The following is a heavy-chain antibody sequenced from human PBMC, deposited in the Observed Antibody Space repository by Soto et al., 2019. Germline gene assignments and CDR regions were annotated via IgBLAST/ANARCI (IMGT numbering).Heavy chain of an antibody. D-gene: IGHD3-3*01. J-gene: IGHJ4*02. CDR1: EVTCVDHG. Sequence: RDSYRAAEVTCVDHGGSWVSKDPGKGLEWVANIKQDGSEKYYVDSVKGRFTISRDNAKNSLYLQMSSLGAEDTAVYYCATAPYWSDYYQFDYWGQGTLVTVSS. CDR3: ATAPYWSDYYQFDY. CDR2: IKQDGSEK. V-gene: IGHV3-7*01.